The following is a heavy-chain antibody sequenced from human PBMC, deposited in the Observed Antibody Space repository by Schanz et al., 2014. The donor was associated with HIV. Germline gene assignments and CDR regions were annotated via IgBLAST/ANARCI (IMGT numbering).Heavy chain of an antibody. J-gene: IGHJ5*02. CDR1: GFTFRSYA. V-gene: IGHV3-23*04. Sequence: EVQLVESGGGLVQPGGSLRLSCAASGFTFRSYAMTWVRQAPGKGLDWVSGITGSGVSTYYADSVKGRFTISRDNSKNTLYLQMNSLRAEDTAVYYCAKDKSRHTYSSSSIFDPWGQGTLVTVSS. CDR3: AKDKSRHTYSSSSIFDP. D-gene: IGHD6-13*01. CDR2: ITGSGVST.